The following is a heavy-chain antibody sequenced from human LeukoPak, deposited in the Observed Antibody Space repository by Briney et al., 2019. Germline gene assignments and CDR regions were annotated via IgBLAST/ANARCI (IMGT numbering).Heavy chain of an antibody. D-gene: IGHD1-14*01. CDR2: IDPSDSYT. V-gene: IGHV5-10-1*01. CDR1: GYNSTISR. J-gene: IGHJ5*02. CDR3: ARPVANQNWFDP. Sequence: GESLKTPSRSLGYNSTISRISYGRQMPGKGLEWMGMIDPSDSYTNYSPSFQGHVTISADKSISTAYLQWSSLKASDTAMNYCARPVANQNWFDPWGQGTLVTVSS.